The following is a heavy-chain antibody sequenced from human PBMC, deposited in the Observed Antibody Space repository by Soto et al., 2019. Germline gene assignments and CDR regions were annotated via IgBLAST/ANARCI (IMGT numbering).Heavy chain of an antibody. V-gene: IGHV1-69*01. Sequence: QVQLVQSRAEMKKPGSSVKVSCKVSGDSFSSYAISWVRQAPGEGLEWVGGIIPIFETADYAQNFQGRVTITAVESTTTAYLEVTRLRPQDTAVFYCAASVSSCWQHDYWDQGTLITVSS. CDR3: AASVSSCWQHDY. CDR1: GDSFSSYA. D-gene: IGHD6-13*01. CDR2: IIPIFETA. J-gene: IGHJ4*02.